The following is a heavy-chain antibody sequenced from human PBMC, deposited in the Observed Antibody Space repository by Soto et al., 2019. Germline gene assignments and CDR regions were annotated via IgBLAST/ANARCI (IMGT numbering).Heavy chain of an antibody. D-gene: IGHD6-13*01. CDR3: ARYAIHFGDSSSRYPPNFVK. CDR1: GFTFSTYS. Sequence: GGSLRLSCAASGFTFSTYSMNWVRQAPGKGLEWVSYIRSSSSTIYYADSVKGRFTISRDNAKNSLYLQMNSLRDEDTAVYYSARYAIHFGDSSSRYPPNFVKWGQGTLDTVSS. CDR2: IRSSSSTI. J-gene: IGHJ4*02. V-gene: IGHV3-48*02.